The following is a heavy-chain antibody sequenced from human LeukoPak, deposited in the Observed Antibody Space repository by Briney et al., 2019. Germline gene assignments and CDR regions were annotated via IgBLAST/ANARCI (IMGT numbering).Heavy chain of an antibody. Sequence: PGGSLRLSCAASEFTLSTKYMSWVRQAPGNGLEWVSVIYGGGNTYYADSVKGRFTISRDNSKNTVYLQMNSLRAEDTAIYFCARDHGAYSNGFYYYYGMDVWGQGTTVTVSS. CDR2: IYGGGNT. CDR1: EFTLSTKY. CDR3: ARDHGAYSNGFYYYYGMDV. D-gene: IGHD6-19*01. J-gene: IGHJ6*02. V-gene: IGHV3-66*01.